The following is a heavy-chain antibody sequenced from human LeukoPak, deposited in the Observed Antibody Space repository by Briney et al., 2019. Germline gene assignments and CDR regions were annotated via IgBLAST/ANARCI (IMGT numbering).Heavy chain of an antibody. CDR2: MSGRGVST. CDR1: GFTFTNYA. Sequence: GGSLRLSCAASGFTFTNYAMSWVRQAPGKGLEWVSGMSGRGVSTYYEDSVKGRFTISSDNSKNTLYLQMNSLRAEDTAIYYCAKDCNGGNCYIDYWGQGTLVTVAS. V-gene: IGHV3-23*01. J-gene: IGHJ4*02. D-gene: IGHD2-15*01. CDR3: AKDCNGGNCYIDY.